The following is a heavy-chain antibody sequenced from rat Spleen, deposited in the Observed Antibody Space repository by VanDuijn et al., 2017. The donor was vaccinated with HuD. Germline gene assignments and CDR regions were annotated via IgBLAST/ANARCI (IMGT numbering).Heavy chain of an antibody. CDR3: TRDPNTTRDYFDY. CDR2: IWTGGST. V-gene: IGHV2-30*01. J-gene: IGHJ2*01. D-gene: IGHD1-6*01. Sequence: QVQLKESGPGLVQPSQTLSLTCTVSGFSLTSYNVHWVRQPTGKGLEWMGVIWTGGSTDYNSALKSRLSISRDTSKRQVLLKRNRLQTEDTAIYFCTRDPNTTRDYFDYWGQGTLVTVSS. CDR1: GFSLTSYN.